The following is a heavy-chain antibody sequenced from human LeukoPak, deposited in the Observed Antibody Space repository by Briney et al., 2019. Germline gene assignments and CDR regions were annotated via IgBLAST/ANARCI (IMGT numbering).Heavy chain of an antibody. CDR1: GFTFSNAY. J-gene: IGHJ5*02. CDR3: ASLDTAKQPLANH. V-gene: IGHV3-7*03. CDR2: IREERGQE. Sequence: GGSLRLSCAASGFTFSNAYMNWVRQAPGKGLEWVANIREERGQEYYVDSVKGRFTISKNSAKNSLYLQMNTLRVEDTAMYYCASLDTAKQPLANHWGQGTLVTVSS. D-gene: IGHD5-18*01.